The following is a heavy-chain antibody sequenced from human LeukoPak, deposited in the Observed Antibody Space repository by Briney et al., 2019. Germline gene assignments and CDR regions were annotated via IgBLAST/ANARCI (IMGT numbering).Heavy chain of an antibody. CDR3: ASELWFGGLSPGY. V-gene: IGHV3-21*01. Sequence: GGSLRLSCAASGFTFSSYSMNWVRQAPGKGLEWVSSISSSSSYIYYADSVKGRFTISRDNAKNSLYLQMNSLRAEDTAVYYCASELWFGGLSPGYWGQGTLVTVSS. J-gene: IGHJ4*02. CDR2: ISSSSSYI. CDR1: GFTFSSYS. D-gene: IGHD3-10*01.